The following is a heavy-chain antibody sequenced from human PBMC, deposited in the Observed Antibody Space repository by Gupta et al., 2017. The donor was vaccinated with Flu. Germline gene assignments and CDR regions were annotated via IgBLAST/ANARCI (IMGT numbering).Heavy chain of an antibody. Sequence: EVQLVESGGGLVRPGGSLRLSCAASGFNFRSYSMNWVRQAPGKGLEWVSYISSSSSTRYYADSVKGRFTISRDNAKNSLYLQMNSLRAEDTAVYYCARGGLRFLEWLLSPTPMDVWGQGTTVTVSS. V-gene: IGHV3-48*01. J-gene: IGHJ6*02. D-gene: IGHD3-3*01. CDR1: GFNFRSYS. CDR2: ISSSSSTR. CDR3: ARGGLRFLEWLLSPTPMDV.